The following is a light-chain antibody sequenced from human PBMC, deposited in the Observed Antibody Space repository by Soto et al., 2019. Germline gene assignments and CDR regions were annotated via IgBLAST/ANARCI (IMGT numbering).Light chain of an antibody. CDR3: HQVYTYPRT. V-gene: IGKV1-6*01. CDR2: GAS. Sequence: IVMTQSPSSLSASLGDRVTITCRASLPISNYLAWYQQKPGKIPNLLIFGASTLQNGVPARFSGGGFGTEFTLTITSLQPEDFATYYCHQVYTYPRTFGQGTKVDIK. CDR1: LPISNY. J-gene: IGKJ1*01.